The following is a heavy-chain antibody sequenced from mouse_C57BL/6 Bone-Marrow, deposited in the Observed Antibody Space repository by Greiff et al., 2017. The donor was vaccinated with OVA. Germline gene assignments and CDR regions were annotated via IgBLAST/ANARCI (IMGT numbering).Heavy chain of an antibody. J-gene: IGHJ4*01. D-gene: IGHD4-1*02. Sequence: VQLQQSGPGLVAPSQSLSITCTVSGFSFTRYGVHWVRQPPGKGLEWLVVIWSDGSTTYNSALKSRLTISKDNSKSQVFLKMNSLQTDDTAMYYCARRNWDGGAMDYWGQGTSVTVSS. CDR1: GFSFTRYG. CDR3: ARRNWDGGAMDY. V-gene: IGHV2-6*03. CDR2: IWSDGST.